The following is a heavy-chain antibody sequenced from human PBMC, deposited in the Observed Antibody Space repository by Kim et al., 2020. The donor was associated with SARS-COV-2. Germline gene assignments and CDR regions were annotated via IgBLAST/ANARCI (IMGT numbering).Heavy chain of an antibody. Sequence: SETLSLTCTVSGASISSDCWSWIRQPPGKGLEWIGYIYNWGTTDYNPSLRGRVSISEDTSRNQFSLTLTSVTAADTAVYYCAKYKSANDHFLDYWGQGTLVTVSS. CDR2: IYNWGTT. V-gene: IGHV4-59*08. J-gene: IGHJ4*02. CDR3: AKYKSANDHFLDY. CDR1: GASISSDC. D-gene: IGHD1-1*01.